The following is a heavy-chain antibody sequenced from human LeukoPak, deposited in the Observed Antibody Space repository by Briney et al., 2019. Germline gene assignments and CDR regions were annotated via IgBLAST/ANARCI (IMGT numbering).Heavy chain of an antibody. CDR2: ISSSSSYI. CDR1: GFTFSSYT. CDR3: ARSTVAATVAFDI. J-gene: IGHJ3*02. V-gene: IGHV3-21*01. D-gene: IGHD6-19*01. Sequence: GESLRLSCAASGFTFSSYTMTWVRQAPGKGLEWVSSISSSSSYIYYADSVKGRFTISRDNAKNSLYLQMNSLGAEDTAVYYCARSTVAATVAFDIWGQGTMVTVSS.